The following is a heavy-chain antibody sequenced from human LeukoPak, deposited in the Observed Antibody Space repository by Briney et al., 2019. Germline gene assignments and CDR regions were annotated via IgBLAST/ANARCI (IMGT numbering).Heavy chain of an antibody. Sequence: GGSLRLSCAASGFTVSSNYMSWVRQAPGKGLEWVSVIYSGGSTYYADSVKGRFTISRDNSKNTLYLQMNSLRAEDTAVYYCVATVTTEAFDIWGQGTMVTVSS. J-gene: IGHJ3*02. CDR3: VATVTTEAFDI. D-gene: IGHD4-17*01. CDR2: IYSGGST. V-gene: IGHV3-53*01. CDR1: GFTVSSNY.